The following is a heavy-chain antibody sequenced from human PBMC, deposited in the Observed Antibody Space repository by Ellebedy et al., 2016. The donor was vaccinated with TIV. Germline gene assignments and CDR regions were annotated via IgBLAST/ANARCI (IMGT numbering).Heavy chain of an antibody. V-gene: IGHV4-61*01. CDR2: IYYSGST. CDR3: ARSNYVSWINY. D-gene: IGHD4-11*01. J-gene: IGHJ4*02. CDR1: GGSVSSGSYY. Sequence: SETLSLTXTVSGGSVSSGSYYWSWIRQPPGKGLEWIGYIYYSGSTNYNPSLKSRVTISVDTSKNQFSLKLSSVTAADTAVYYCARSNYVSWINYWGQGTLVTVSS.